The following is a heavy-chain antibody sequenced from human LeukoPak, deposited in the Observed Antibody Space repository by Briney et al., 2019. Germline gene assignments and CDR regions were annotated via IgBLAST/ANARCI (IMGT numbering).Heavy chain of an antibody. V-gene: IGHV4-59*11. CDR3: ARVLSDYYYYMDV. D-gene: IGHD3-3*02. CDR2: IYYSGST. CDR1: GGSISSHY. J-gene: IGHJ6*03. Sequence: PSETLSLTCTVSGGSISSHYWSWIRQPPGKGLEWIGYIYYSGSTNYNPSLKSRVTISVDTSKNQFSLKLSSVTAADTAVYYCARVLSDYYYYMDVWGKGTTVTVSS.